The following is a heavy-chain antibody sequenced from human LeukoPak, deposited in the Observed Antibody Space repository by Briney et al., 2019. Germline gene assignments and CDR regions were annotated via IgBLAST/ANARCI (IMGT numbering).Heavy chain of an antibody. V-gene: IGHV4-59*08. CDR2: IYYSGST. J-gene: IGHJ6*02. CDR3: ARTARITRYYGMDV. Sequence: SETLSLTCTVSGGSISSYYWSWIPQPPGKGLEWIGYIYYSGSTNYNPSLKSRVTISVDTSKNQFSLKLSSVTAADTAVYYCARTARITRYYGMDVWGQGTTVIVSS. CDR1: GGSISSYY.